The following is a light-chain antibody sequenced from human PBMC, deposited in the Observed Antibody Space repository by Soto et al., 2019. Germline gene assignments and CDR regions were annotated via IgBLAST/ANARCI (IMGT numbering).Light chain of an antibody. CDR3: YTWGTGVGV. V-gene: IGLV4-69*01. Sequence: QLVLTQSPSASASLGASVKLTCTLNSGHSRSAITWHQQQPEKGPRYLMYVNVDGNYIKGDGIPDRFSGSSSGAERYLTISSLQSEDEADYYCYTWGTGVGVFGGGTKVTVL. CDR2: VNVDGNY. J-gene: IGLJ3*02. CDR1: SGHSRSA.